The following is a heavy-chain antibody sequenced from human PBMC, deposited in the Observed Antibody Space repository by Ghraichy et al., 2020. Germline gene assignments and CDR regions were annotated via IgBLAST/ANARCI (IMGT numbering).Heavy chain of an antibody. CDR1: GIPFKNYA. D-gene: IGHD2-15*01. CDR2: IGYNGVDT. V-gene: IGHV3-23*01. Sequence: GESLNISCAASGIPFKNYAMTWVRQAPGKGLEWVSSIGYNGVDTYYADSLRGRFVISRENFKNTLYLQMNSMRVEDTAVYYCAKYCSGTCYSGVDFWGQGVLVTVSS. J-gene: IGHJ4*02. CDR3: AKYCSGTCYSGVDF.